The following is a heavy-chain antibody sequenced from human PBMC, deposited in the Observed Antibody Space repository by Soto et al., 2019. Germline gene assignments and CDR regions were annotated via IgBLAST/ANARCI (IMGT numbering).Heavy chain of an antibody. CDR3: AKVVAAAGTLSQPFPNDY. D-gene: IGHD6-13*01. CDR2: SRDKAQGYST. V-gene: IGHV3-72*01. CDR1: GFTLSDHC. Sequence: GSLRLSCAGSGFTLSDHCIDWVRQAPGKGLEWVGRSRDKAQGYSTAYAASVKGRFTTSRDESKNSVYLQMNSLKTEDTAVYYCAKVVAAAGTLSQPFPNDYWGQGALVTVSS. J-gene: IGHJ4*02.